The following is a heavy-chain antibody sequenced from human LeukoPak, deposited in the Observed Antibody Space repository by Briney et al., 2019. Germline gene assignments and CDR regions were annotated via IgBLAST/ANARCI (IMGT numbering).Heavy chain of an antibody. CDR2: IYYSGST. CDR1: GGSIGSSSYY. J-gene: IGHJ4*02. Sequence: PSETLSLTCTVSGGSIGSSSYYWGWIRQPPGKGLEWIGSIYYSGSTYYNPSLKSRVTISVDTSKNQFSLKLSSVTAADTAVYYCARVLMVRGVIIQADYWGQGTLVTVSS. CDR3: ARVLMVRGVIIQADY. V-gene: IGHV4-39*07. D-gene: IGHD3-10*01.